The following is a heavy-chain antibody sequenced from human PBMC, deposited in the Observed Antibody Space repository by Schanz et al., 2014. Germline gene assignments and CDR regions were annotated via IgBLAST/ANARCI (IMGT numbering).Heavy chain of an antibody. CDR1: GFTFSDYY. Sequence: GGSLRLSCAASGFTFSDYYMSWIRQAPGKGLEWVSYVSSSSSYTHYADSVKGRFTISRDNAKNSLYLQMNSLRAEDTAVYYCAKGRFGELSAFDIWGQGTMVTVSS. V-gene: IGHV3-11*05. D-gene: IGHD3-10*01. CDR2: VSSSSSYT. CDR3: AKGRFGELSAFDI. J-gene: IGHJ3*02.